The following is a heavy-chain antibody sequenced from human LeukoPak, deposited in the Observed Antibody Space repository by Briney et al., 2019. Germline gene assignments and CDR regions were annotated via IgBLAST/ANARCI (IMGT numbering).Heavy chain of an antibody. Sequence: SETLSLTCAVYGGSFSGYYWSWIRQPPGKGLEWIGEINHSGSTNYNPSLKSRVTISVDTSKNQFSLKLSSVTAADTAVYYCARETTYSSGWYPRDSVQGADAFDIWGRGTMVTVSS. CDR1: GGSFSGYY. CDR3: ARETTYSSGWYPRDSVQGADAFDI. D-gene: IGHD6-19*01. CDR2: INHSGST. V-gene: IGHV4-34*01. J-gene: IGHJ3*02.